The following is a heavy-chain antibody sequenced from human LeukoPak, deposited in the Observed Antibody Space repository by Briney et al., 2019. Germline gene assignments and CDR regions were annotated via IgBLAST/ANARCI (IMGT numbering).Heavy chain of an antibody. CDR2: ISGSGGSS. J-gene: IGHJ4*02. D-gene: IGHD3-16*01. Sequence: GGSLRLSCAASGFTFTNYAMTWVRQGPGKGLEWVSHISGSGGSSYHVDSVKGRFTISRDNSKNTLYLQMNSLRAEDTAVYYCARLGRYADYWGQGTLVTVSS. CDR1: GFTFTNYA. CDR3: ARLGRYADY. V-gene: IGHV3-23*01.